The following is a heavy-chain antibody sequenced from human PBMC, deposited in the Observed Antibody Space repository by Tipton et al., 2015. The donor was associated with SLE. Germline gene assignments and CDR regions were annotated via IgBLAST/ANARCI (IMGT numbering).Heavy chain of an antibody. D-gene: IGHD2-15*01. J-gene: IGHJ4*02. CDR3: ARPYGGLSNHFDV. CDR2: INHEGTT. CDR1: NGSFRGYY. Sequence: TLSLTCGVNNGSFRGYYYSWIRQSPDTGLEWIGEINHEGTTHYNPSLQSRVTISIDTAKKQFSLKLNFVTAADTALYYCARPYGGLSNHFDVWGPGTLVTVSS. V-gene: IGHV4-34*01.